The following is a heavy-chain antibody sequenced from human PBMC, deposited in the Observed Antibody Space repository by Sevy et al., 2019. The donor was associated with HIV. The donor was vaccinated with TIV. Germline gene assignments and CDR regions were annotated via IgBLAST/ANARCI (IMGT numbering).Heavy chain of an antibody. CDR3: ARDYGSGSYYIGDYYYYGMDV. CDR1: GYTFTSYG. Sequence: ASVKGSCKASGYTFTSYGISWVRQAPGQGLEWMGWISAYNGNTNYAQKLQGRVTMTTDTSTSTAYMELRSLRSDDTAVYYCARDYGSGSYYIGDYYYYGMDVWGQGTTVTVSS. J-gene: IGHJ6*02. D-gene: IGHD3-10*01. CDR2: ISAYNGNT. V-gene: IGHV1-18*01.